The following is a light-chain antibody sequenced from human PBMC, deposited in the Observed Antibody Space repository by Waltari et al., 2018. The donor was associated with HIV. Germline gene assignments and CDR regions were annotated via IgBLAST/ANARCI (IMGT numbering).Light chain of an antibody. Sequence: DIQMTQSPPSVSASVGDRVSITCRASQSIGTSLAWYQRGPGKAPNLIIYETSRMAIGVPSRFSGSGSGTLFFLNISDVQPEDFATYYCQQAKTFPHTFGGGTRV. CDR2: ETS. J-gene: IGKJ4*01. CDR3: QQAKTFPHT. CDR1: QSIGTS. V-gene: IGKV1-12*01.